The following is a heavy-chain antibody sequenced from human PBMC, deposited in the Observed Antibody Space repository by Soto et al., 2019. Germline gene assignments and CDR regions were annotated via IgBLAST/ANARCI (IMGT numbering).Heavy chain of an antibody. CDR2: IDVGSGNT. D-gene: IGHD5-12*01. CDR1: GFTFTSSA. J-gene: IGHJ4*02. V-gene: IGHV1-58*01. CDR3: ARDGNFARRGYSFAFDL. Sequence: GASVKASCKASGFTFTSSAVQWARQARGQRLEWIGWIDVGSGNTNYAQKFQERVTMTRDTSTSTADMEVTNLKSDDTAIYYCARDGNFARRGYSFAFDLWGQGTLVTVSS.